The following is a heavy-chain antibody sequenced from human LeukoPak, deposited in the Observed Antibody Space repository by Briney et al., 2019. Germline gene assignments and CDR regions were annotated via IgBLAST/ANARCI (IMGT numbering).Heavy chain of an antibody. V-gene: IGHV4-61*02. Sequence: SETLSLTCTVSGGSISSGSYYWSWIRQPAGKGLEWIGRGYTSGSTHYNPSLKSRVTISVDTPKNQFSLKLSSVTAADTAVYYCARGRGVRTRLGNWFDPWGQGTLVTVSS. J-gene: IGHJ5*02. D-gene: IGHD3-10*01. CDR3: ARGRGVRTRLGNWFDP. CDR1: GGSISSGSYY. CDR2: GYTSGST.